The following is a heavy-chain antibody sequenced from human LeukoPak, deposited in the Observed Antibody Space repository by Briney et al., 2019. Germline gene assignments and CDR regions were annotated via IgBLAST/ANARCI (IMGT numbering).Heavy chain of an antibody. CDR2: IYHSGST. CDR3: ATVNYYDSSGYSYYFAY. V-gene: IGHV4-30-2*02. CDR1: GGSISSGGYS. J-gene: IGHJ4*02. D-gene: IGHD3-22*01. Sequence: SETLSLTCAVSGGSISSGGYSWSWIRQPPGKGLEWIGYIYHSGSTYYNPSLKSRVTISVDTSKNQFSLKLSSVIAADTAVYYCATVNYYDSSGYSYYFAYWGQGTLVTVSS.